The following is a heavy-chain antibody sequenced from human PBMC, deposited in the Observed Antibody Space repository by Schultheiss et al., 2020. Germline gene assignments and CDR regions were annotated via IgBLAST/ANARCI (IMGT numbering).Heavy chain of an antibody. D-gene: IGHD2-15*01. V-gene: IGHV4-59*10. J-gene: IGHJ6*02. CDR1: GGSFSGYY. Sequence: SETLSLTCAVYGGSFSGYYWSWIRQPAGKGLEWIGRIYTSGSTNYNPSLKSRVTISVDTSKSQFSLKLSSVTAADTAVYYCVVVADVWGQGTTVTVSS. CDR3: VVVADV. CDR2: IYTSGST.